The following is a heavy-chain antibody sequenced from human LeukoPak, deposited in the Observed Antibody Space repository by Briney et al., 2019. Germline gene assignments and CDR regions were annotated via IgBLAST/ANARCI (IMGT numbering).Heavy chain of an antibody. J-gene: IGHJ4*02. V-gene: IGHV1-18*01. CDR2: ISAYNGNT. Sequence: ASVKVPCKASGYTFTSYGISWVRQAPGQGLEWMGWISAYNGNTNYAQKLQGRVTMTTDTSTSTAYMELRSLRSDDTAVYYCARGTHWDYYDSSGYYGYWGQGTLVTVSS. CDR1: GYTFTSYG. CDR3: ARGTHWDYYDSSGYYGY. D-gene: IGHD3-22*01.